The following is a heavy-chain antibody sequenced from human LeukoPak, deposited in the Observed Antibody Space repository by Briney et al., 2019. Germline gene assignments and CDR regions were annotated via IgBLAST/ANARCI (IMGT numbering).Heavy chain of an antibody. CDR3: ARVLYSSGWL. D-gene: IGHD6-19*01. J-gene: IGHJ4*02. CDR2: ISSSSSYI. V-gene: IGHV3-21*01. CDR1: GFTVSSNY. Sequence: GGSLRLSCAASGFTVSSNYMNWVRQAPGKGLEWVSSISSSSSYIYYADSVKGRFTISRDNAKNSLYLQMNSLRAEDTAVYYCARVLYSSGWLWGQGTLVTVSS.